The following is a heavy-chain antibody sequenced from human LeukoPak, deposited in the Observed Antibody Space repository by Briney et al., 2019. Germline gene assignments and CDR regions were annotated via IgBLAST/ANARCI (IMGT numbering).Heavy chain of an antibody. J-gene: IGHJ6*03. CDR2: IYYSGST. V-gene: IGHV4-59*01. CDR3: ARLVYYYDSSGYSNYYYYMDV. CDR1: GGSISSYY. D-gene: IGHD3-22*01. Sequence: SETLSLTCTVSGGSISSYYWSWIRQPPGKGLEWIGYIYYSGSTNYNPSLKRRVTISVDTSKNQFSLKLSSVTAADTAVYYCARLVYYYDSSGYSNYYYYMDVWGKGTTVTVSS.